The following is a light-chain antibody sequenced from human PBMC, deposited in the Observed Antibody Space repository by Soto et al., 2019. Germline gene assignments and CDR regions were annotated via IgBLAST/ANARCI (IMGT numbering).Light chain of an antibody. CDR3: QQRSNWPPWT. Sequence: EIVLTQSPATLSLSPGERATLSCRASQSVSSYLAWYQQKPGQAPRLLIYDASTRATGIPARFSGSGSGTDLALTLSSIEPEDFAVYYCQQRSNWPPWTFGQGTKVEIK. V-gene: IGKV3-11*01. CDR2: DAS. J-gene: IGKJ1*01. CDR1: QSVSSY.